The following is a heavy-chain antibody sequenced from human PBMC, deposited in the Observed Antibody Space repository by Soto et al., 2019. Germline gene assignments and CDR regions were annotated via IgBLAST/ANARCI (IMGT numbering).Heavy chain of an antibody. CDR3: ARDVSDCSSTSCYEVASYYYYGMDV. CDR2: IYYSGST. V-gene: IGHV4-31*03. J-gene: IGHJ6*02. CDR1: GGSSSSGGYY. D-gene: IGHD2-2*01. Sequence: SETLSLTCTVSGGSSSSGGYYWSWIRQHPGKGLEWIGYIYYSGSTYYNPSLKSRVTISVETSKNQFSLKLSSVTAADTAVYYCARDVSDCSSTSCYEVASYYYYGMDVWGQGTTVTVSS.